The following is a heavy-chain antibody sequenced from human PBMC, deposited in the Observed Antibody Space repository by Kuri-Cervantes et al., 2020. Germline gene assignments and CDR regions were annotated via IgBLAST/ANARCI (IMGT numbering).Heavy chain of an antibody. CDR3: ARTNDAFDI. CDR1: GGSISSYY. J-gene: IGHJ3*02. Sequence: SETLSLTCTVSGGSISSYYWSWIRQPPGKGLEWIGYIYYSGSTNYNPSLKSRVTISVDTSKNQFSLKLSSVTAAVTAVYYCARTNDAFDIRGQGTMVTVSS. CDR2: IYYSGST. V-gene: IGHV4-59*01.